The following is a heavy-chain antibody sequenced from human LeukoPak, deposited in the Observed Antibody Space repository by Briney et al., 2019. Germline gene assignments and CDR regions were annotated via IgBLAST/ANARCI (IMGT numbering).Heavy chain of an antibody. J-gene: IGHJ5*02. CDR3: ARLHSGSYYYGSGSSIFP. CDR1: GYTFTSYY. CDR2: INPSGGST. V-gene: IGHV1-46*01. D-gene: IGHD3-10*01. Sequence: ASVKVSCKASGYTFTSYYMHWVRQAPGQGLEWMGIINPSGGSTSYAQKFQGRVTMTRDTSTSTVYMELSSLRSEDTAVYYCARLHSGSYYYGSGSSIFPWGQGTLVTVSS.